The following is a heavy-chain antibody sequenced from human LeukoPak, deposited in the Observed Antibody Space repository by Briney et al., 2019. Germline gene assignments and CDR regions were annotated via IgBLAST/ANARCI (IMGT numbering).Heavy chain of an antibody. V-gene: IGHV1-69*13. J-gene: IGHJ3*02. CDR3: AKESNYYDSSGYYYDAFDI. CDR1: GGTFSSYA. D-gene: IGHD3-22*01. Sequence: SVKVSCKASGGTFSSYAISWVRQAPGQGLEWMGGIIPIFGTANYAQKFQGRVTITADESTSTAYMELSSLRSEDTAVYYCAKESNYYDSSGYYYDAFDIWGQGTMVTVSS. CDR2: IIPIFGTA.